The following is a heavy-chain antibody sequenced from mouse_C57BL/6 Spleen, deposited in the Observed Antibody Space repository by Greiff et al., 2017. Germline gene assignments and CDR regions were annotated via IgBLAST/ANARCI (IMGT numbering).Heavy chain of an antibody. V-gene: IGHV6-3*01. CDR2: IRLKSDNYAT. Sequence: DVKLQESGGGLVQPGGSMKLSCVASGFTFSNYWMNWVRQAPEKGLEWVAQIRLKSDNYATHYAVSVKGRFTISRDYSKSSVYLEMNTLRSEDTRDYYCTGMLSFDYWGQGTPLTVSS. J-gene: IGHJ2*01. CDR3: TGMLSFDY. CDR1: GFTFSNYW. D-gene: IGHD3-3*01.